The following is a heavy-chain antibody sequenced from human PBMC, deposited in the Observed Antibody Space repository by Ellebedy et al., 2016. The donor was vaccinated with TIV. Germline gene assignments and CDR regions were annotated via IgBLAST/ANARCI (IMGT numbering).Heavy chain of an antibody. Sequence: ASVKVSCKASGYTFTSYGISLVRQAPGQGLEWMGGIIPIFGTANYAQKFQGRVTITADESTSTAYMELSSLRSEDTAVYYCARDPSGGGGMDVWGQGTTVTVSS. CDR1: GYTFTSYG. CDR2: IIPIFGTA. V-gene: IGHV1-69*13. CDR3: ARDPSGGGGMDV. D-gene: IGHD3-16*01. J-gene: IGHJ6*02.